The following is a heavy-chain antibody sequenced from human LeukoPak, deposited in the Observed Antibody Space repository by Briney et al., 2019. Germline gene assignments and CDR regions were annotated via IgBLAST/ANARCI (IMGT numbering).Heavy chain of an antibody. D-gene: IGHD2-2*01. CDR3: AKGYCSSTSCYAFDY. Sequence: GGSLRLSCAASGFTFSSYAMSWVRQAPGKGLEWVSAISGSGGSTYYADSVKGRFTISRDNSKNTLHLQMNSLRAEDTAVYYCAKGYCSSTSCYAFDYWGQGTLVTVSS. V-gene: IGHV3-23*01. CDR1: GFTFSSYA. CDR2: ISGSGGST. J-gene: IGHJ4*02.